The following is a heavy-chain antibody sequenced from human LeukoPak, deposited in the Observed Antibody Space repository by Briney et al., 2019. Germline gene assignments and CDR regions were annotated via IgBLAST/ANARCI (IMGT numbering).Heavy chain of an antibody. V-gene: IGHV3-7*01. CDR2: IKQDGSEK. Sequence: GGSLRLSCAASGFTFSSYWMSWVRQAPGMGLEWVANIKQDGSEKYYVDSVKGRFTISRDNAKNSLYLQMNSLRAEDTAVYYCASGGSGKYYYMDVWGKGTTVTVSS. CDR1: GFTFSSYW. D-gene: IGHD3-10*01. CDR3: ASGGSGKYYYMDV. J-gene: IGHJ6*03.